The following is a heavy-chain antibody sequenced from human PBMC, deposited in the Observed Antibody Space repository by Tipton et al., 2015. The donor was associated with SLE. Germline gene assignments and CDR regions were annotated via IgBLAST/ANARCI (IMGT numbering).Heavy chain of an antibody. Sequence: QSGPEVKKPGASVKVSCKVSGYTLTELSMHWVRQAPGKGLEWMGGFDPEDGETIYAQKFQGRVTMTEDTSTDTAYMELSSLRSEGTAVYYVASSRPSDIGTGYYRGVVHYGGQGLLV. CDR3: ASSRPSDIGTGYYRGVVHY. J-gene: IGHJ4*02. CDR1: GYTLTELS. CDR2: FDPEDGET. D-gene: IGHD3-9*01. V-gene: IGHV1-24*01.